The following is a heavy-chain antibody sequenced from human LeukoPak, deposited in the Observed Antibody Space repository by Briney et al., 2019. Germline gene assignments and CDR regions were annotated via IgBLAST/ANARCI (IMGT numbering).Heavy chain of an antibody. CDR2: IYPSGST. V-gene: IGHV4-4*07. D-gene: IGHD5-18*01. Sequence: PSETLSLTCTVSGGSISGYYWSWIRQPAGKGLEYIGRIYPSGSTNYNPSLKSRVAMSVDTSKNQFSLKLSSVTAADTAVYYSARGRGYNYSGGIYFDYWGQGTLVTVSS. J-gene: IGHJ4*02. CDR1: GGSISGYY. CDR3: ARGRGYNYSGGIYFDY.